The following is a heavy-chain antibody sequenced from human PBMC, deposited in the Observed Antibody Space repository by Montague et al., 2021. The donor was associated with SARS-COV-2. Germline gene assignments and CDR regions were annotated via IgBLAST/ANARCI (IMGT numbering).Heavy chain of an antibody. Sequence: SETLSLTCSVSGGSFDSDNFFWGWIRQPPGKRLEWIGVLSNGGRTFDNPSLKSRVTISVHTSRNQLSLNVKSVTAADTAVYYCARHRRYDVVTYYPDFWGQGILVTVSS. CDR1: GGSFDSDNFF. V-gene: IGHV4-39*01. D-gene: IGHD3-9*01. CDR2: LSNGGRT. CDR3: ARHRRYDVVTYYPDF. J-gene: IGHJ4*02.